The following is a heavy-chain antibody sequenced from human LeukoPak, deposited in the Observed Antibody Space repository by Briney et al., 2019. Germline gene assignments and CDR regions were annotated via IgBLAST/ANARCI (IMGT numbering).Heavy chain of an antibody. Sequence: SETLSLTCTVSGGSISSYYWSWIRQPPGKGLEWIGYIYYSGSTNYNPSLKSRVTISVDTSKNQFSLKLSSVTAADTAVYYCARDLGSYGQRTDYWGQGTLVTVSS. V-gene: IGHV4-59*01. CDR1: GGSISSYY. CDR3: ARDLGSYGQRTDY. CDR2: IYYSGST. J-gene: IGHJ4*02. D-gene: IGHD5-18*01.